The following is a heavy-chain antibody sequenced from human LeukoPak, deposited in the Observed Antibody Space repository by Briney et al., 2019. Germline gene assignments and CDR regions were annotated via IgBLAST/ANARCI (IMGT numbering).Heavy chain of an antibody. CDR1: GGTFSSYA. J-gene: IGHJ4*02. CDR2: IIPIFGTA. V-gene: IGHV1-69*05. Sequence: GASVKVSCKASGGTFSSYAISWVRQAPGQGLEWMGGIIPIFGTANYAQKLQGRVTMTTDTSTSTAYMELRSLRSDDTAVYYCARGALYSGSYHAYWGQGTLVTVSS. D-gene: IGHD1-26*01. CDR3: ARGALYSGSYHAY.